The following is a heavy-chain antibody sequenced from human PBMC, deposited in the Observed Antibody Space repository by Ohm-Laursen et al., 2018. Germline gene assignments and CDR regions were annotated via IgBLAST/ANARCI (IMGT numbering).Heavy chain of an antibody. V-gene: IGHV4-31*01. CDR2: IYYSGST. CDR3: ARGRWIQDGGSTANDY. CDR1: GGSISSGGYY. D-gene: IGHD5-18*01. J-gene: IGHJ4*02. Sequence: SDTLSLTCTVSGGSISSGGYYWSWIRQHPGKGLEWIGYIYYSGSTYYNPSLKSLVTISVDTSKNQFSLKLSSVTAADTAVYYCARGRWIQDGGSTANDYWGQGTLVTVSS.